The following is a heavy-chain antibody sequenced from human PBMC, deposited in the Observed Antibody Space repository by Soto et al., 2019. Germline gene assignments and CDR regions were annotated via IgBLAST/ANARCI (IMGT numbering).Heavy chain of an antibody. D-gene: IGHD4-17*01. V-gene: IGHV3-7*03. CDR1: GFTFRSYW. Sequence: EVQVVESGGGLVQPGESLRVSCVGSGFTFRSYWMSWVRQAPGKGLEWVANIRPEGNEKYYVDSVKDRFIISRDNAKNSVFLQMNSLRVEDTAVYFCAREEGATVANNWFDSWGQGTLVTVSS. CDR2: IRPEGNEK. J-gene: IGHJ5*01. CDR3: AREEGATVANNWFDS.